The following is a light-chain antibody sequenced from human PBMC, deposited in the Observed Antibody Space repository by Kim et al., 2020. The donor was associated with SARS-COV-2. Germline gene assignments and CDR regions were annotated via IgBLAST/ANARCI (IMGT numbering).Light chain of an antibody. CDR2: DAS. CDR3: QQHSMWLCT. CDR1: QSVSSN. V-gene: IGKV3-11*02. J-gene: IGKJ4*02. Sequence: EIVLTQSPATLSLSPGERATLSCRASQSVSSNLAWYQQKPGQAPRLLIYDASNRATGIPARFSGSGSGRDFTLTISSLEPEDFTVYYCQQHSMWLCTFGRGTKVDIK.